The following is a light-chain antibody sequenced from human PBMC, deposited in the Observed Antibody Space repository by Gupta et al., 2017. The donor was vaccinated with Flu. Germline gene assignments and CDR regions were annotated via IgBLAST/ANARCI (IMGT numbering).Light chain of an antibody. J-gene: IGKJ5*01. Sequence: DIQLTQSPSFLSASVGDRVTITCRASQGISSYVAWYQQKPGKAPKLLIHTASTLQSGVPSRFRGSGSGPDFTLTISSLKPEDFATYYCQQRHRDPITLGQGTRLEIK. CDR1: QGISSY. CDR2: TAS. V-gene: IGKV1-9*01. CDR3: QQRHRDPIT.